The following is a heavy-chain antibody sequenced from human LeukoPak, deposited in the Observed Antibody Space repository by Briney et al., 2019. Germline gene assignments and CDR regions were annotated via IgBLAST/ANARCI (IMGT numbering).Heavy chain of an antibody. CDR3: ARGYSSSWYVAFDI. Sequence: SETLSLTCAVSGGSFSGYYWSWIRQPPGKGLEWIGEINHSGSTNYNPSLKSRVTISVDTTKNQFSLKLSSVTAADTAVYYCARGYSSSWYVAFDIWGQGTMVTVSS. V-gene: IGHV4-34*01. J-gene: IGHJ3*02. D-gene: IGHD6-13*01. CDR1: GGSFSGYY. CDR2: INHSGST.